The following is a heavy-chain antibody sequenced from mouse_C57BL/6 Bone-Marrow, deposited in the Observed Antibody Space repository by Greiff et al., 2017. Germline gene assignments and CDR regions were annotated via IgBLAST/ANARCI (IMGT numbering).Heavy chain of an antibody. CDR1: GYTFTSYW. Sequence: QVQLQQPGAELVMPGASVKLSCKASGYTFTSYWMHWVKQRPGQGLEWIGEIDPSDSYTNYNQKFKGKSTLTVDKSSSTAYMQLSRLTSEDSAVYYCARKGYSSWFAYWGQGTLVTVSA. J-gene: IGHJ3*01. D-gene: IGHD2-12*01. CDR3: ARKGYSSWFAY. V-gene: IGHV1-69*01. CDR2: IDPSDSYT.